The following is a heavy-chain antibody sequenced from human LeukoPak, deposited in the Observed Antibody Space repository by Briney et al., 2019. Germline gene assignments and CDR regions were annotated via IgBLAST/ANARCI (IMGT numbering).Heavy chain of an antibody. CDR1: GFTLNSHA. V-gene: IGHV3-23*01. Sequence: GSLRLPCAASGFTLNSHAMSWVRQAPGKGLEWVPTISYSGSITYYANSVKGRFTISRDNSKNTLYLQMNSLRAEDTAVYYCARDLSGVTGYTYGRGIDYWGQGTLVTVSS. CDR3: ARDLSGVTGYTYGRGIDY. J-gene: IGHJ4*02. CDR2: ISYSGSIT. D-gene: IGHD5-18*01.